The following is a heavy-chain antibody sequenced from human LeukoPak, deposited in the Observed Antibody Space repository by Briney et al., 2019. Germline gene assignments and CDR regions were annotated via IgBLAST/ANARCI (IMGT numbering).Heavy chain of an antibody. CDR3: AKRQVPSALGSFDF. V-gene: IGHV3-23*01. Sequence: GGSLRLSRVASGFSLNNYAMAWVRQVPGKGLEWVSSISARLDSTYYADSVKGRFTISRDNSKNTLYLQMNSLRAEDTAIYYCAKRQVPSALGSFDFWGQGTLVTVSS. CDR1: GFSLNNYA. D-gene: IGHD3-10*01. J-gene: IGHJ4*02. CDR2: ISARLDST.